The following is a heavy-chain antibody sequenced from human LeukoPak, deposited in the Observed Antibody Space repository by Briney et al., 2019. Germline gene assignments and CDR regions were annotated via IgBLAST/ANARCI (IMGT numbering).Heavy chain of an antibody. CDR1: GGSISSYY. V-gene: IGHV4-59*01. CDR2: IYYSGST. CDR3: ARFPGPRLLWFGELSSLMDV. D-gene: IGHD3-10*01. J-gene: IGHJ6*02. Sequence: SETLSLTCSVSGGSISSYYWSWIRQPPGKGLEWIGYIYYSGSTNYNPSLKSRFTISLDMSKNQFSLKLSSVTAADTAVYYCARFPGPRLLWFGELSSLMDVWGQGTTVTVSS.